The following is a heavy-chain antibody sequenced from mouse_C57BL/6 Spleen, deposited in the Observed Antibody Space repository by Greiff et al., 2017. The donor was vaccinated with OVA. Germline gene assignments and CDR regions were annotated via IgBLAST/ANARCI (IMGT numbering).Heavy chain of an antibody. Sequence: EVKVVESGGGLVKPGGSLKLSCAASGFTFSSYAMSWVRQTPEKRLEWVATISDGGSYTYYPDNVKGRFTISRDNAKNNLYLQMSHLKSEDTAMYYCARDRGDFIIISGYFDVWGTGTTVTVSS. CDR3: ARDRGDFIIISGYFDV. J-gene: IGHJ1*03. CDR1: GFTFSSYA. D-gene: IGHD1-2*01. CDR2: ISDGGSYT. V-gene: IGHV5-4*01.